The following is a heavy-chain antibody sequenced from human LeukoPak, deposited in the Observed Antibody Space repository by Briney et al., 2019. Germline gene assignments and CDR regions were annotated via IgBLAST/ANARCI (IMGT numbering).Heavy chain of an antibody. V-gene: IGHV3-21*01. CDR1: GFTFSSYS. CDR2: ISSSSSYI. Sequence: GGSLRLSCAASGFTFSSYSMNWVRQAPGKGLEWVSSISSSSSYIYYADSVKGRFTISRDKAKKSLYLQMNSLRAEDTAVYYCARTYYYDSSGYREDWFDPWGQGTLVTVSS. J-gene: IGHJ5*02. CDR3: ARTYYYDSSGYREDWFDP. D-gene: IGHD3-22*01.